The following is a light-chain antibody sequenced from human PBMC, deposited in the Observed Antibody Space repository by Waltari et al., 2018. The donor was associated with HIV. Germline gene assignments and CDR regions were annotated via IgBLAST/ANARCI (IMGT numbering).Light chain of an antibody. V-gene: IGKV3-20*01. Sequence: ESVLTQSPGTLSLSPGERATLSCRASQSVSSRYLAWYQQKPGQAPRLLIYGASSRATGIPDRFSGRGSGTDFTLTISRLEPEDFAVYYCQQYGSSPPYTFGQGTTLEIK. CDR3: QQYGSSPPYT. J-gene: IGKJ2*01. CDR2: GAS. CDR1: QSVSSRY.